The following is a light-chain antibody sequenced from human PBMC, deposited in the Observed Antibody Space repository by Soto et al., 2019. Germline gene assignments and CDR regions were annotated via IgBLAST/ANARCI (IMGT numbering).Light chain of an antibody. CDR1: GSNIGAGYD. CDR3: QSYDSTLNGRV. Sequence: QSVLTQPPSVSGAPGLRVTISCTGSGSNIGAGYDVHWYQQLPGTAPKLLIYDNTNRPSGVPDRFSGSKSGTSVSLAITGLQAEDEADYYCQSYDSTLNGRVFGGGTKLTFL. J-gene: IGLJ3*02. CDR2: DNT. V-gene: IGLV1-40*01.